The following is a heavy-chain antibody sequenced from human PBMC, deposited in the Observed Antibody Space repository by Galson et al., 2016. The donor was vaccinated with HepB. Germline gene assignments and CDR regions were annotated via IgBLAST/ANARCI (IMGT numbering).Heavy chain of an antibody. J-gene: IGHJ4*02. CDR3: ARAGTTVTTHYYYLDS. CDR2: FYRSETT. Sequence: TCAVSGYSISSGYYWGWIRQSPGKGLEWIASFYRSETTYYAPSLKSRVTISVDTSKNQFSLKLSSVTAADTAVYYCARAGTTVTTHYYYLDSWGQGTLVTVSP. D-gene: IGHD4-17*01. V-gene: IGHV4-38-2*01. CDR1: GYSISSGYY.